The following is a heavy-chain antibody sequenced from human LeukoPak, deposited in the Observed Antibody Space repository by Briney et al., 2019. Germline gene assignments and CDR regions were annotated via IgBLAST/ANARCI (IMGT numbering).Heavy chain of an antibody. J-gene: IGHJ4*02. D-gene: IGHD2-2*01. V-gene: IGHV3-23*01. CDR1: GFTFSSYA. CDR2: ISGSGGST. CDR3: AYPLRWDQLLFDALDY. Sequence: GASLRLSCAASGFTFSSYAMSWVRQAPAKGLAGVSAISGSGGSTYYADSAKGRFTISRDNFKNTLYLQMNSLRAEDTAVYYCAYPLRWDQLLFDALDYWGQGTLVTVSS.